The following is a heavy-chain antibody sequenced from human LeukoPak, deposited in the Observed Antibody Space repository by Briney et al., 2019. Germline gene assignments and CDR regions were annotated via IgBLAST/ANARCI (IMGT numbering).Heavy chain of an antibody. V-gene: IGHV3-30*18. D-gene: IGHD1-26*01. J-gene: IGHJ6*02. CDR2: ISYDGSNK. CDR3: AKDGGWELLHYYYGMDV. Sequence: GGSLRLSCAAPGFTFSSYGMHWVRQAPGKGLEWVAVISYDGSNKYYADSVKGRFTISRDNSKNTLYLQMNSLRAEDTAVYYCAKDGGWELLHYYYGMDVWGQGTTVTVSS. CDR1: GFTFSSYG.